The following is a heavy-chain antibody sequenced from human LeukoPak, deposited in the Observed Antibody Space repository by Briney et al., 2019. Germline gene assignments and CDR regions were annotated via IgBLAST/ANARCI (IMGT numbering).Heavy chain of an antibody. Sequence: SETLSLTCAVYGGSFSGYYWSWIRQPPGKGLEWIGEINHSGSTNYNPSLKSRVTISVDTSKNQFSLKLSSVTAADTALYYCARGRAYCSGGSCYSGYFDYWGQGTLVTVSS. CDR1: GGSFSGYY. CDR3: ARGRAYCSGGSCYSGYFDY. D-gene: IGHD2-15*01. J-gene: IGHJ4*02. CDR2: INHSGST. V-gene: IGHV4-34*01.